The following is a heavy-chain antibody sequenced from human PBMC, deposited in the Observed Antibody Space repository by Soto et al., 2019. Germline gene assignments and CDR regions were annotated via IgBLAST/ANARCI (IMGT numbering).Heavy chain of an antibody. CDR1: GFTFSRYA. D-gene: IGHD3-22*01. Sequence: PGGSLRLSCAASGFTFSRYAMSWVRQAPGKGLEWVSAISGSGVSTYYADSVKGRFTISRDNSKNTLYLQMNSLRAEDTAVYYCAKSPGMYYYDSSGYYHYDYWGQGTLVTVSS. CDR3: AKSPGMYYYDSSGYYHYDY. V-gene: IGHV3-23*01. J-gene: IGHJ4*02. CDR2: ISGSGVST.